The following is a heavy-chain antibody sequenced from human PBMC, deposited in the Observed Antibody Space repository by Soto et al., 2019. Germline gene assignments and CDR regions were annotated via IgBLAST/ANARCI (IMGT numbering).Heavy chain of an antibody. CDR1: GFPFNTYA. J-gene: IGHJ5*02. D-gene: IGHD3-10*01. CDR3: AKDLRPGLVVPTKSGFDP. V-gene: IGHV3-23*01. Sequence: GGSLRLSCEASGFPFNTYAMTWFRQLPRMGLEWVSTTSIGGNTDFAESVRGRFSVSRDNSKHTLYLQMTNLRAEDAAIYFCAKDLRPGLVVPTKSGFDPWGQGTRVTVSS. CDR2: TSIGGNT.